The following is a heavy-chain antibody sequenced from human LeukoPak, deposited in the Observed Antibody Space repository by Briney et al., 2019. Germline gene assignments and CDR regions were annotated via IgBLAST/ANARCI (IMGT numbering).Heavy chain of an antibody. CDR2: IKQDGSEK. CDR3: ARDTTPDFEYSSSPLDY. J-gene: IGHJ4*02. CDR1: GFTFSSYW. V-gene: IGHV3-7*01. D-gene: IGHD6-6*01. Sequence: GGSLRLSCAASGFTFSSYWMSWVRQAPGKGLEWVANIKQDGSEKYYVDSVKGRFTISRDNAKNSLYLQMNSLRAEDTAVYYCARDTTPDFEYSSSPLDYWGQGTLVTVSS.